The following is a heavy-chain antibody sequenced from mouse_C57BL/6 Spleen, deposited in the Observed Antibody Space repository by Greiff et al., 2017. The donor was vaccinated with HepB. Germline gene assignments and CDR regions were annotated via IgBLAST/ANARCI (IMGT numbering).Heavy chain of an antibody. Sequence: QVQLQQPGAELVMPGASVKLSCKASGYTFTSYWMHWVKQRPGQGLEWIGEIDPSDSYTNYNQKFKGKSTLTVDKSSSTAYMQLSSLTSEDSAVYYCARIAEDIYYGPSGFAYWGQGTLVTVSA. V-gene: IGHV1-69*01. CDR2: IDPSDSYT. D-gene: IGHD2-1*01. J-gene: IGHJ3*01. CDR3: ARIAEDIYYGPSGFAY. CDR1: GYTFTSYW.